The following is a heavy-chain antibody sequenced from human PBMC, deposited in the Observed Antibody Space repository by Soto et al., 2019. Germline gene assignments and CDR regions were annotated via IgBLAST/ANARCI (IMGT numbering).Heavy chain of an antibody. CDR1: GFSLSTSGGG. CDR3: AHSSGYSSSWLYYYYFYGMDV. Sequence: GSGPTLVNPTQTLTLTCTFSGFSLSTSGGGVVWIRQPPGKALEWLALIYCDDDKRYSPSLKSRLTITKDTSKNQVVLTMTNMDPVDTATYFCAHSSGYSSSWLYYYYFYGMDVWGQGTTVTVSS. D-gene: IGHD6-13*01. V-gene: IGHV2-5*02. J-gene: IGHJ6*02. CDR2: IYCDDDK.